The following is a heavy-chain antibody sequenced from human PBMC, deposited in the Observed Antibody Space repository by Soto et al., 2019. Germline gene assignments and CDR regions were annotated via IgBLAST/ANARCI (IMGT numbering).Heavy chain of an antibody. CDR3: ATETMIVVVPTNAMDV. CDR2: MNPNSGNT. Sequence: ASVKVSCKASGYTFTSYDINWVRQATGQGLEWMGWMNPNSGNTGYAQKFQGRVTTTRNTSISTAYMELSSLRSEDTAVYYCATETMIVVVPTNAMDVWGQGTTVTVSS. J-gene: IGHJ6*02. V-gene: IGHV1-8*01. D-gene: IGHD3-22*01. CDR1: GYTFTSYD.